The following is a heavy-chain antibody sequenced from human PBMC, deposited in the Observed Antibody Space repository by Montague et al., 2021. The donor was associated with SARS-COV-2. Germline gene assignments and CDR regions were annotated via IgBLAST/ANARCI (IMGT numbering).Heavy chain of an antibody. V-gene: IGHV3-30-3*01. Sequence: SLRLSCVASGFTFSSYAMHWVRQAPGKGLEWAAVISYDGSNKYYADSXKGRFTISRDNSKNTLYLQMNSLRAEDTAVYYCARAAQKQYVLLWFGELLHDAFDIWGQGTMVTVSS. CDR1: GFTFSSYA. CDR3: ARAAQKQYVLLWFGELLHDAFDI. D-gene: IGHD3-10*01. CDR2: ISYDGSNK. J-gene: IGHJ3*02.